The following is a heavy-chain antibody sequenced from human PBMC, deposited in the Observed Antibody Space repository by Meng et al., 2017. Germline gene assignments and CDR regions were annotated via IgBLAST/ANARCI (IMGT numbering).Heavy chain of an antibody. V-gene: IGHV3-48*03. J-gene: IGHJ2*01. CDR3: AREVHDYGDYVFPLSSYFDL. Sequence: GGSLRLSCAASGFTFSSYEMNWVRQAPGKGLEWVSYISSSGSTIYYADSVKGRFTISRDNAKNSLYLQMSSLRAEDTAVYYCAREVHDYGDYVFPLSSYFDLWGRGTLVTVSS. CDR1: GFTFSSYE. D-gene: IGHD4-17*01. CDR2: ISSSGSTI.